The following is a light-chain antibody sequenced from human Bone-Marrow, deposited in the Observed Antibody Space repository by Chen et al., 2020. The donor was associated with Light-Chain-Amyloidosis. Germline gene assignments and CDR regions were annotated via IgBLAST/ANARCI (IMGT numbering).Light chain of an antibody. V-gene: IGLV3-21*02. CDR2: DDS. CDR3: QVWDRSSDRPV. CDR1: NIGSTS. Sequence: SYVLTQPSSVSVAPGQTATIAWGGNNIGSTSVHWYQQTPGQAPLLVVYDDSDLPSGIPERLSGANSGNTAALTIRRVEAGDEADYDCQVWDRSSDRPVFGGGTKLTVL. J-gene: IGLJ3*02.